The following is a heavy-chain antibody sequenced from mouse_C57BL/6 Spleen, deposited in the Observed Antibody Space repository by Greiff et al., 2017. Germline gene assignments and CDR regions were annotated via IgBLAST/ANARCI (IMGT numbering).Heavy chain of an antibody. CDR2: ISSGGDYI. J-gene: IGHJ2*01. V-gene: IGHV5-9-1*02. D-gene: IGHD2-2*01. Sequence: DVMLVESGEGLVKPGGSLKLSCAASGFTFSSYAMSWVRQTPEKRLEWVAYISSGGDYIYYADTVKGRFTISRDNARNTLYLQMSSLKSEDTAMYYCTGGYAYYFDYWGQGTTLTVSS. CDR3: TGGYAYYFDY. CDR1: GFTFSSYA.